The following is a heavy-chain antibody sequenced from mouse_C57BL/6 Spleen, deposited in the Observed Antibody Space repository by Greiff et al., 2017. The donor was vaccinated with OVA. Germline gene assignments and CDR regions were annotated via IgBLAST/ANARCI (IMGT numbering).Heavy chain of an antibody. CDR2: INPSSGYT. Sequence: VQLQQSGAELAKPGASVKLSCKASGYTFTSYWMHWVKQRPGQGLEWIGYINPSSGYTKYNQKFKDKATLTADKSSSTAYMQLSILTYEDSAVYYCARLVTTGGGYFDYWGQGTTLTVSS. J-gene: IGHJ2*01. D-gene: IGHD2-2*01. V-gene: IGHV1-7*01. CDR1: GYTFTSYW. CDR3: ARLVTTGGGYFDY.